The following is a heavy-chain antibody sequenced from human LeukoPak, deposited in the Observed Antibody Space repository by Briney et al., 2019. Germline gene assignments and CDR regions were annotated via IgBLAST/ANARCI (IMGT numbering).Heavy chain of an antibody. CDR3: ARAGYYYDPHAFDY. Sequence: PGRSLRLSCAASGFTFSSYGMHWVRQAPGKGLEWVAVISYDGSNKYYADSVKGRFTISRDNSKNTLYLQMDSLRAEDTAVYYCARAGYYYDPHAFDYWGQGTLVTVSS. V-gene: IGHV3-30*03. CDR1: GFTFSSYG. CDR2: ISYDGSNK. J-gene: IGHJ4*02. D-gene: IGHD3-22*01.